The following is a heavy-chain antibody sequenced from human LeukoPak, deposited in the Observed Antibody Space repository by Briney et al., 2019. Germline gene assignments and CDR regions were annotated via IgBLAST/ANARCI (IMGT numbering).Heavy chain of an antibody. D-gene: IGHD2-2*02. Sequence: GGSLRLSCAASGFTFSSYAMHWVRQAPGKGLEWVAVISYDGSNKCYADSVKGRFTISRDNSKNTLYLQMNSLRAEDTAVYYCARAQGYCSSTSCYTANYFDYWGQGTLVTVSS. J-gene: IGHJ4*02. V-gene: IGHV3-30*04. CDR3: ARAQGYCSSTSCYTANYFDY. CDR2: ISYDGSNK. CDR1: GFTFSSYA.